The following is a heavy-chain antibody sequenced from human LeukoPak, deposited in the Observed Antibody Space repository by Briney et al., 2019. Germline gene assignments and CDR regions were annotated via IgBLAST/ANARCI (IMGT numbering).Heavy chain of an antibody. V-gene: IGHV3-9*01. D-gene: IGHD3-10*01. Sequence: GGSLRLSCAASGFTFDDYAMHWVRQAPGKGLEWVSGISWNSGSIGYADSVKGRFTISRDNAKNSLYLQMNSLRAEDTALYYCAKEYSLLLWFGESTPTFDYWGQGTLVTVSS. CDR1: GFTFDDYA. CDR3: AKEYSLLLWFGESTPTFDY. J-gene: IGHJ4*02. CDR2: ISWNSGSI.